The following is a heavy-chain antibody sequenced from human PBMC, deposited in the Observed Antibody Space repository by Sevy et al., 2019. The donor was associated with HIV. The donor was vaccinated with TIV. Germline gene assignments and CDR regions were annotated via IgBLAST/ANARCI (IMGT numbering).Heavy chain of an antibody. V-gene: IGHV3-72*01. CDR2: IRNRPNSYTT. CDR3: VRGPNCGVGGCQQISNDCLDV. D-gene: IGHD2-15*01. Sequence: GGSLRLSCAASGFTFSDHYVDWVRQAPGKGLEWVGRIRNRPNSYTTEYAASVKGRFTISRDDSKNSVYLQMNSLNTEDAAVYYCVRGPNCGVGGCQQISNDCLDVWGKGATVTVSS. J-gene: IGHJ6*04. CDR1: GFTFSDHY.